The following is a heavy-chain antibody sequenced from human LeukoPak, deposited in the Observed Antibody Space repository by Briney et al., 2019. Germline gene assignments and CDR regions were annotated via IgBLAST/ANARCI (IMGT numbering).Heavy chain of an antibody. J-gene: IGHJ3*02. CDR3: ARVLTTVTTFAFDI. CDR1: GGSFSGYY. CDR2: IYYSGST. Sequence: SETLSLTCAVYGGSFSGYYWSWIRQPPGKGLEWIGYIYYSGSTNYNPSLKSRVTISVDTSKNQFSLKLSSVTAADTAVYYCARVLTTVTTFAFDIWGQGTMVTVSS. D-gene: IGHD4-17*01. V-gene: IGHV4-59*01.